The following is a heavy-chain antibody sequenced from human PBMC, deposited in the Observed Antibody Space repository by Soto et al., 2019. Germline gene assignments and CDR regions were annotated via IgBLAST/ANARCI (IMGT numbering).Heavy chain of an antibody. CDR2: IWYDGSNK. Sequence: GGSLRLSCAASGFTFSSYGMHWVRQAPGKGLEWVAVIWYDGSNKYYADSVKGRFTISRDNSKNTLYLQMNSLRAEDTAVYYCARDAPIVEQQLGTDFDYWGQGTLVTVSS. CDR1: GFTFSSYG. D-gene: IGHD6-13*01. J-gene: IGHJ4*02. V-gene: IGHV3-33*01. CDR3: ARDAPIVEQQLGTDFDY.